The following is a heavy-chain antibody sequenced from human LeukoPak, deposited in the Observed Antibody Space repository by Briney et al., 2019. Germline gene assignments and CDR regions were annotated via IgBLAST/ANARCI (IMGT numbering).Heavy chain of an antibody. CDR1: GFTFSFYW. CDR2: INNDGRST. D-gene: IGHD1-26*01. Sequence: PGGSLRLSCASSGFTFSFYWMHWVRQAPGKGLVWVSRINNDGRSTSYAGSVKGRFTISRDNAKNSLYLQMNSLRAEDTAFYYCARGKMVGATAWGGLDYWGQGTLVTVSS. J-gene: IGHJ4*02. V-gene: IGHV3-74*01. CDR3: ARGKMVGATAWGGLDY.